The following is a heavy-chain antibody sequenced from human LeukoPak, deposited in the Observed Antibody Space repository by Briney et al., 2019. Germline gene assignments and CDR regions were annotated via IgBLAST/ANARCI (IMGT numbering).Heavy chain of an antibody. CDR2: INHSGST. Sequence: KPSETLSLTCAVYGGSFSGYYWSWIRQPPGKGLEWIGEINHSGSTNYNPSLKSRVTISVDTSKNQFSLKLSSVTAADTAVYYCARRGILTGYYIVPFDYWGQGTLVTVSS. CDR1: GGSFSGYY. J-gene: IGHJ4*02. CDR3: ARRGILTGYYIVPFDY. D-gene: IGHD3-9*01. V-gene: IGHV4-34*01.